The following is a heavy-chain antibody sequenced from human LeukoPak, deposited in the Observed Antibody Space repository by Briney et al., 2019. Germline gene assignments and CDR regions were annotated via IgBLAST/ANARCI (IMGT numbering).Heavy chain of an antibody. CDR1: GFTFSSYG. Sequence: PGGSLRLSCAASGFTFSSYGMHWVRQAPGKGLEWVAVISYDGSNKYCADSVKGRFTISRDNSKNTLYLQMNSLRAEDTAVYYCAKDHGFGELFGYYYYGMDVWGQGTTVTVSS. V-gene: IGHV3-30*18. D-gene: IGHD3-10*01. CDR3: AKDHGFGELFGYYYYGMDV. CDR2: ISYDGSNK. J-gene: IGHJ6*02.